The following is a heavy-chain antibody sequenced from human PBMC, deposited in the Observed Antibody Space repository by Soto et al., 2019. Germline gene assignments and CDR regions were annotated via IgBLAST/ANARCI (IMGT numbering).Heavy chain of an antibody. CDR1: GDSVSSNTAS. CDR2: TYYRSKWYN. D-gene: IGHD6-13*01. Sequence: SQTLSLTCAISGDSVSSNTASWNWIRQSPSRGLEWMGRTYYRSKWYNDYAVSVKSRITINPNTSKNQFSLQLNSVTPEETAVYYCARERQHLDYFYYGMDVWGQGTTVTVSS. J-gene: IGHJ6*02. CDR3: ARERQHLDYFYYGMDV. V-gene: IGHV6-1*01.